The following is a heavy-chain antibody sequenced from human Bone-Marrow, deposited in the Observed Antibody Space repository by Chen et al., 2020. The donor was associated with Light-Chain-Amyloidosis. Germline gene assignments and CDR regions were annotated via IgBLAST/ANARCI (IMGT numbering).Heavy chain of an antibody. CDR3: ARDWETYYFGSGSYFHH. CDR2: ISYDEKNE. CDR1: GFTFSRST. Sequence: VQLVESGGGLVQPGGSLRLSWAASGFTFSRSTMHWVRQAPGKGLEWVAFISYDEKNEYYAGSVEGRFTISRDNSKNALYLLMSSLRAEDTAVYYCARDWETYYFGSGSYFHHWGQGTLVTVSS. J-gene: IGHJ4*02. D-gene: IGHD3-10*01. V-gene: IGHV3-30*04.